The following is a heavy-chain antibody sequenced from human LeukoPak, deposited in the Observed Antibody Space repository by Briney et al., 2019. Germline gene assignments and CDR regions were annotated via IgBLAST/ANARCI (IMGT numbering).Heavy chain of an antibody. V-gene: IGHV1-2*02. CDR1: GYTFTGCY. CDR2: INPDSGGT. D-gene: IGHD5-18*01. CDR3: ARVRTYTDGFDY. J-gene: IGHJ4*02. Sequence: ASVKVSCKASGYTFTGCYIHWVRQAPGQGLEWMGWINPDSGGTNFAQKFQGRVTLTRDTSISTAYMELSSLTSDDTAIYYCARVRTYTDGFDYWGQGALVTVSS.